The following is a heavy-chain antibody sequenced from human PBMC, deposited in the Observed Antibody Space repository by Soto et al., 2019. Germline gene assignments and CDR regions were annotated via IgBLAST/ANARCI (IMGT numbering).Heavy chain of an antibody. Sequence: PGGSLRLSCAASGFSFSDYAMTWVRQAPGKGLEWVSSVFSGGAITYYADSVKGRFTISRDNSKDTLYLQMNSLRAEDTAVYYCAKDPVSDYDPNYFDSWGQGILVTVSS. J-gene: IGHJ4*02. V-gene: IGHV3-23*01. CDR2: VFSGGAIT. CDR1: GFSFSDYA. D-gene: IGHD5-12*01. CDR3: AKDPVSDYDPNYFDS.